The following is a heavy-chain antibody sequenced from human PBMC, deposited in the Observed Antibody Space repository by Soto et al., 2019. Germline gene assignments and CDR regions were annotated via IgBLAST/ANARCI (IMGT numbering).Heavy chain of an antibody. CDR3: GRDGLGATSLGWFDP. Sequence: QVQLVQSGAEVKKPGASVKVSCKASGYTFIGYYIHWVRQAPGQGLEWMGRINPRSGDTTYAQKFQGRLTMTRDTSISTAYMELSSLRSDDTAVYYCGRDGLGATSLGWFDPWGQGSLVTVSS. D-gene: IGHD1-26*01. CDR1: GYTFIGYY. V-gene: IGHV1-2*06. CDR2: INPRSGDT. J-gene: IGHJ5*02.